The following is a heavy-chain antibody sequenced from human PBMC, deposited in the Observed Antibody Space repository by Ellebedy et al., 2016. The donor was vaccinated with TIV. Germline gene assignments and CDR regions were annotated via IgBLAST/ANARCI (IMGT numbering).Heavy chain of an antibody. J-gene: IGHJ4*02. CDR2: ISSSSDTI. Sequence: GESLKISCVVSGVTVTTDFMSWVRQAPGKGLEWVSYISSSSDTIYHADSVKGRFTISRDNAKNSVYLQMNSLRAEDTAVYYCASYDWNRIDYWGQGTLVTVSS. D-gene: IGHD1-20*01. CDR3: ASYDWNRIDY. CDR1: GVTVTTDF. V-gene: IGHV3-11*01.